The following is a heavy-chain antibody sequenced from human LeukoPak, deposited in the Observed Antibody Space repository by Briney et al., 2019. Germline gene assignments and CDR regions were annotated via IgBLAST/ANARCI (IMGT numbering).Heavy chain of an antibody. D-gene: IGHD3-3*01. CDR1: GYSISSGYY. J-gene: IGHJ3*02. V-gene: IGHV4-38-2*02. CDR2: IYHSGST. Sequence: SETLSLTCTVSGYSISSGYYWGWIRQPPGKGLEWIGSIYHSGSTYYNPSLESRVTISVDTSKNQFSLKLSSVTAADTAVYYCARAFRGIFGVFEAFDIWGQGTMVTVSS. CDR3: ARAFRGIFGVFEAFDI.